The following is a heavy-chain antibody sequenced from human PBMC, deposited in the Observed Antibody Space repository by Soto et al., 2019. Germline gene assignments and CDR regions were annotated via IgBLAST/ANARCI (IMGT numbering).Heavy chain of an antibody. V-gene: IGHV3-23*01. CDR3: AKGNSWSPALVLDI. CDR2: ISGSGGST. CDR1: GFTFSSYA. Sequence: GGSLRLSCAASGFTFSSYALSWVRQAPGKGLEWVSGISGSGGSTYYADSVKGRFTISRDSSKNTLYLQMNSLRAEDTAVYYCAKGNSWSPALVLDIWGQGTMVTVSS. D-gene: IGHD1-7*01. J-gene: IGHJ3*02.